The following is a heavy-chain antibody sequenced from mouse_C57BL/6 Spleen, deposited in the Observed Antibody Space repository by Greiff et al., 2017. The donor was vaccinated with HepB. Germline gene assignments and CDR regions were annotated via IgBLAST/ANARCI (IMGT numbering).Heavy chain of an antibody. CDR3: ARQLTGTRLYYAMDY. D-gene: IGHD4-1*01. V-gene: IGHV1-82*01. J-gene: IGHJ4*01. CDR1: GYAFSSSW. CDR2: IYPGDGDT. Sequence: VQLKQSGPELVKPGASVKISCKASGYAFSSSWMNWVKQRPGKGLEWIGRIYPGDGDTNYNGKFKGKATLTADKSSSTAYMQLSSLTSEDSAVYFCARQLTGTRLYYAMDYWGQGTSVTVSS.